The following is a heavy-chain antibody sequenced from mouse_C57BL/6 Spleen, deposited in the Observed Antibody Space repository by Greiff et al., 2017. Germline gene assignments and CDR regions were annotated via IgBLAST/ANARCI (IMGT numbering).Heavy chain of an antibody. D-gene: IGHD4-1*01. CDR1: GYTFTGYW. J-gene: IGHJ2*01. V-gene: IGHV1-9*01. CDR3: ARWDGRFDY. CDR2: ILPGSGST. Sequence: QVQLQQSGAELMKPGASVKLSCKATGYTFTGYWIEWVKQRPGHGLEWIGEILPGSGSTNYHEKFKGKATITADTSSNTAYMQLSSLTTEDSAIYYCARWDGRFDYWGQGTTLTVSS.